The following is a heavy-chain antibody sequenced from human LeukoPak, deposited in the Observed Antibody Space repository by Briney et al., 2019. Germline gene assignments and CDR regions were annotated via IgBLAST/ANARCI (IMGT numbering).Heavy chain of an antibody. CDR1: GGSISSYY. Sequence: SETLSLTCTVSGGSISSYYWSWIRQSPGKGLEWIGYIYYSGSTNYNPSLKSRVTMSVAMSKNQFSLKLRSVTAADTAVYYCARTTEGGYTYDYFYYYYMDVWGKGTTVTISS. CDR3: ARTTEGGYTYDYFYYYYMDV. CDR2: IYYSGST. J-gene: IGHJ6*03. V-gene: IGHV4-59*01. D-gene: IGHD5-18*01.